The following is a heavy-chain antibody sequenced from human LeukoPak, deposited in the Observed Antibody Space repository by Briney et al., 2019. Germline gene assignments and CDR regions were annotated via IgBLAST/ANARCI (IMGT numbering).Heavy chain of an antibody. D-gene: IGHD6-13*01. Sequence: SEALSLTCAVSRYSISSGYYWGWIRQPPGKGLEWIGRIYHSGSTYYNPTLKSRVTISVDTSKNQFSLKLSSVTAADTAVYYCARSIYSRYSSSWQPAYYYGMDVWGKGTTVTVSS. V-gene: IGHV4-38-2*01. CDR3: ARSIYSRYSSSWQPAYYYGMDV. CDR1: RYSISSGYY. J-gene: IGHJ6*04. CDR2: IYHSGST.